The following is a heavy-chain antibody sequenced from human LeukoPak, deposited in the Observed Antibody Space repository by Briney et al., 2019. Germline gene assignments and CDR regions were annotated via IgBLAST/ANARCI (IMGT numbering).Heavy chain of an antibody. D-gene: IGHD3-22*01. CDR2: ISGSGGAT. V-gene: IGHV3-23*01. J-gene: IGHJ4*02. CDR3: ASLDYFDSSDYGDY. Sequence: GGSLRLPCAASGFTFSNYAMSWVRQAPGKGLEWVSAISGSGGATYYADSVKGRFTISRDNSKNTLYLQMNSLRAEDTALYYCASLDYFDSSDYGDYWGQGTLVTVSS. CDR1: GFTFSNYA.